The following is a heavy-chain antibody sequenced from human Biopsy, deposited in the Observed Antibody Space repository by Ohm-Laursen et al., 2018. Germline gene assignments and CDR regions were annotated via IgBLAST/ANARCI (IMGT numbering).Heavy chain of an antibody. J-gene: IGHJ5*02. CDR3: TRGGYFYDSLAYYYWFDP. CDR1: GSTFTGYH. CDR2: INAKTGDT. Sequence: ASVKVSCKASGSTFTGYHVHWVRQAPGQGLEWMGWINAKTGDTNYAQKFQGRVTMTRDTSISTAYVDLSSLRSDDTAVYYCTRGGYFYDSLAYYYWFDPWGQGTLVTVSS. V-gene: IGHV1-2*02. D-gene: IGHD3-22*01.